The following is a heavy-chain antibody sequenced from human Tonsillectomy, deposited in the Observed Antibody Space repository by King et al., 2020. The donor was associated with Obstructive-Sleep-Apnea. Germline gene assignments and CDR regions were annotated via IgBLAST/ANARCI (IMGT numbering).Heavy chain of an antibody. CDR3: ARGCSGGSCYYGMDV. CDR2: ISSSSSTI. D-gene: IGHD2-15*01. J-gene: IGHJ6*02. Sequence: VQLVESGGGLVQPGGSLRLSCAASGFTFSSYSMNWVRQAPGKGLEWVSYISSSSSTIYYADSVKGRFTISRDNAKNSRYLQMNSLRAEDTAVYYCARGCSGGSCYYGMDVWGQGTTVTVSS. V-gene: IGHV3-48*04. CDR1: GFTFSSYS.